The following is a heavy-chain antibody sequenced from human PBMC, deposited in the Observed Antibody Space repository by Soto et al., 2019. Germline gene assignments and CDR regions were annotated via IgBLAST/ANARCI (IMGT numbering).Heavy chain of an antibody. Sequence: EVQLVESGGGLVQPGGSLRLPCAASGFTFSTYWMTWVRQPPGKGLEWVASINQDGSERYYVDSVRGRFTISRDNAKNPLFLQMNSLRAGETGVYYCGGGGNFFVYWGQGTLVTVSP. CDR2: INQDGSER. D-gene: IGHD3-16*01. CDR3: GGGGNFFVY. J-gene: IGHJ4*02. V-gene: IGHV3-7*03. CDR1: GFTFSTYW.